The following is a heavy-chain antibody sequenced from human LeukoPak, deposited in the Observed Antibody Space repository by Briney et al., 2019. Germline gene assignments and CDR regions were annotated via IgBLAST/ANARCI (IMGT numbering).Heavy chain of an antibody. Sequence: ASVKVSCKASGYTFTGYYMHWVRQAPGQGLEWMGIINPSGGSTSYAQKFQGRVTMTRDMSTSTAYMELSSLRSEDTAVYYCARDVDLAAAGTNRVDYWGQGTLVTVSS. D-gene: IGHD6-13*01. J-gene: IGHJ4*02. V-gene: IGHV1-46*01. CDR1: GYTFTGYY. CDR2: INPSGGST. CDR3: ARDVDLAAAGTNRVDY.